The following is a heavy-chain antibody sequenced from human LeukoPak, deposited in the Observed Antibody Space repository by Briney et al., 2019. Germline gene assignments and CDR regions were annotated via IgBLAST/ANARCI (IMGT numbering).Heavy chain of an antibody. Sequence: ASVNVSCKVSVYTVADLAIHWVRQAPGKGLDWMGSFDPEDGQIVYAQNFQGRVTLTEDISTDTAYMELSSLRSGDTAIYYCATREGPDKYYESRGYGAFHIWGQGTRVTVSS. CDR2: FDPEDGQI. D-gene: IGHD3-22*01. V-gene: IGHV1-24*01. J-gene: IGHJ3*02. CDR3: ATREGPDKYYESRGYGAFHI. CDR1: VYTVADLA.